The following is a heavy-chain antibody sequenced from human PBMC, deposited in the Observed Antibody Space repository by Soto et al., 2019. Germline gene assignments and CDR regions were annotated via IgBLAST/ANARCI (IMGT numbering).Heavy chain of an antibody. CDR1: GYTFTSYG. CDR2: ISAYNGNT. Sequence: QVQLVQSGAEVKKPGASVKVSCKASGYTFTSYGISWVRQAPGQGLEWMGWISAYNGNTNYAQKLQGRVIMTTDTSTSTAYMELRSLRSDDTAVYYCAREAEDSQQLVRGWFDPWGQGTLVTVSS. V-gene: IGHV1-18*04. CDR3: AREAEDSQQLVRGWFDP. D-gene: IGHD6-13*01. J-gene: IGHJ5*02.